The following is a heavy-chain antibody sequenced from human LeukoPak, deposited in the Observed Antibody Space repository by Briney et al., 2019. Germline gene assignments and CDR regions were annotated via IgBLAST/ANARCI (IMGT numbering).Heavy chain of an antibody. CDR3: TRAKPPYCRGGSCRTPGAFDI. CDR1: GFTFSSYE. CDR2: ISSDGNTI. J-gene: IGHJ3*02. Sequence: GGSLRLSCAASGFTFSSYEMNWVRQAPGKGLEWISYISSDGNTIYYADSVKGRFTISRDNAKNSLYLQMNSLRAEDTSVYYCTRAKPPYCRGGSCRTPGAFDIWGQGTMVTVSS. D-gene: IGHD2-15*01. V-gene: IGHV3-48*03.